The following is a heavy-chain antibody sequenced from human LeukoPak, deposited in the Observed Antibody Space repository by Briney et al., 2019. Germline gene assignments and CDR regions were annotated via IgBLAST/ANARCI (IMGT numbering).Heavy chain of an antibody. J-gene: IGHJ4*02. CDR3: AKRGDYGGNSPFDY. Sequence: GGSLRLSCAASGFTFSSYGMHRVRQAPGKGLGWGAVISYDGSNKYYADSVKGRFTVSRDNSKNTLYLQMNSLRAEDTAVYYCAKRGDYGGNSPFDYWGQGTLVTVSS. D-gene: IGHD4-23*01. CDR1: GFTFSSYG. V-gene: IGHV3-30*18. CDR2: ISYDGSNK.